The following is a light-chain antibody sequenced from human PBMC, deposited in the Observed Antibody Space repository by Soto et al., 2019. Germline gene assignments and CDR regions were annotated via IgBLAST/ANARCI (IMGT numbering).Light chain of an antibody. CDR1: SSDVGGYNY. CDR3: TSYTSSSTVL. V-gene: IGLV2-14*01. J-gene: IGLJ3*02. CDR2: DVS. Sequence: QPALTQPASVSGSPGQSITISCTGTSSDVGGYNYVSWYQQHPGKAPKLMIYDVSNRPSGISNRFSGSKSGNTASLTIFGLQAEDEADYYCTSYTSSSTVLFGGGTKLTVL.